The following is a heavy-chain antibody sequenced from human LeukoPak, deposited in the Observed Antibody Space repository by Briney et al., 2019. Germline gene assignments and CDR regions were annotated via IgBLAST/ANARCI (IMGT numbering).Heavy chain of an antibody. V-gene: IGHV3-74*01. CDR3: AREPRGVTTRFDC. CDR1: GFTFSSYW. D-gene: IGHD3-10*01. J-gene: IGHJ4*02. Sequence: GGSLRLSCAASGFTFSSYWMHWVRHAPGKGLVWVSRINSDGSSINYADSVKGRFTISRDNAKNTLFLQMNSLRAEDTAVYYSAREPRGVTTRFDCWGQGTLVTVSS. CDR2: INSDGSSI.